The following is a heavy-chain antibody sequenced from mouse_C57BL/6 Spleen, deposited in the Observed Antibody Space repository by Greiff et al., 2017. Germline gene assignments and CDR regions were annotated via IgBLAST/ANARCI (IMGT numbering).Heavy chain of an antibody. J-gene: IGHJ4*01. D-gene: IGHD2-1*01. CDR1: GYTFTSYW. Sequence: QVQLQQPGAELVRPGSSVKLSCKASGYTFTSYWMHWVKQRPIQGLEWIGNIDPSDSETHYNQKFKDKATLTVDKSSSTAYMQLSSLTSEDSAVYYCARRVYGNYVDYAMDYWGQGTSVTVYS. CDR2: IDPSDSET. CDR3: ARRVYGNYVDYAMDY. V-gene: IGHV1-52*01.